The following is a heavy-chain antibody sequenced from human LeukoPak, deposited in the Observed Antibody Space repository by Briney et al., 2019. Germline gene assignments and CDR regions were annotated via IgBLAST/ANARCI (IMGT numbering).Heavy chain of an antibody. V-gene: IGHV3-48*02. CDR3: ARVGSGYDL. Sequence: PGGSLRLSCVASGFTFSNYNMDWVRQAPGKGLEWVSYISSSSDIILYGNSVKGRFTISRDNAKDSLYLQMNSLRDDDTAVYYCARVGSGYDLWGQGTLVAVSS. J-gene: IGHJ4*02. CDR1: GFTFSNYN. CDR2: ISSSSDII. D-gene: IGHD5-12*01.